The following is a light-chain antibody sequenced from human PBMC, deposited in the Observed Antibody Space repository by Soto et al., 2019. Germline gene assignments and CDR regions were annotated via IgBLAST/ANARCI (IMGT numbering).Light chain of an antibody. J-gene: IGKJ1*01. CDR3: QQYGSSPT. V-gene: IGKV3-20*01. CDR1: QRVSSSF. Sequence: EIVLALSPVTLSGSPGERATLSCWASQRVSSSFVAWYQQKLGQAPRLLIYGASSRAAVIPDRFSGSGSGTDFTLTISRLEPEDFAVYHCQQYGSSPTFGQGTKVDIK. CDR2: GAS.